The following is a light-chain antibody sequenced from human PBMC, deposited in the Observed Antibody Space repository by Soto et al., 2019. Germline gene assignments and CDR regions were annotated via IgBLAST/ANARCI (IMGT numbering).Light chain of an antibody. Sequence: EIVMTQSPATLSVSPGDRATLSCRASQSVSSNLAWYQQKPGQAPRLLFYGASTRATGIPARFSGSGSGTEFPLTISSLQSEDFAVYYCQQYNNWPPLFGGGPKVEIK. V-gene: IGKV3-15*01. J-gene: IGKJ4*01. CDR3: QQYNNWPPL. CDR2: GAS. CDR1: QSVSSN.